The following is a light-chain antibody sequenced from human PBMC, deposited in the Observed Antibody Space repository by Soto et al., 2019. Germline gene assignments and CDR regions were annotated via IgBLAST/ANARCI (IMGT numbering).Light chain of an antibody. Sequence: QSALTQPRSVSGSPGQSVTISCTGTSSDVGGYNYVSWYQQHPGKAPKLIIYDVSKRPSGVTDRFSGSKSGNTASLTIYGLQAEDEAYYYCCSYAGSYTQVFGGWTKVTVL. J-gene: IGLJ3*02. CDR3: CSYAGSYTQV. CDR2: DVS. V-gene: IGLV2-11*01. CDR1: SSDVGGYNY.